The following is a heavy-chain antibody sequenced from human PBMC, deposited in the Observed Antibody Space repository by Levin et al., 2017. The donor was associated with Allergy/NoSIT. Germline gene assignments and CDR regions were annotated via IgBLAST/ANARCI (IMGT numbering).Heavy chain of an antibody. CDR1: GYTFTRIG. J-gene: IGHJ4*02. CDR2: ISAHNGNT. D-gene: IGHD3-10*01. Sequence: EASVKVSCKASGYTFTRIGINWVRQAPGQGLEWMGWISAHNGNTVYAQKLQGRVTMTADTSTTTAYMELRSLRSDDTAVYYCAAWISLVRGVPKNYFDYWGQGTLVTVSS. V-gene: IGHV1-18*04. CDR3: AAWISLVRGVPKNYFDY.